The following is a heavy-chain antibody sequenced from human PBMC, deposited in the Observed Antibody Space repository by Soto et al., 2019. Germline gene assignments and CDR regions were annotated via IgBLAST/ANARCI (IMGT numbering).Heavy chain of an antibody. V-gene: IGHV4-34*01. D-gene: IGHD3-9*01. CDR1: GGSFSCYY. Sequence: SETLSLTCAVYGGSFSCYYWIWIRQPPGKGLEWIGEINHSGSTNYNPSLKSRVTISVDTSKNQFSLKLSSVTAADTAVYYCARQVLRYFDWLSSADGMDVWGQGTTVTVSS. J-gene: IGHJ6*02. CDR2: INHSGST. CDR3: ARQVLRYFDWLSSADGMDV.